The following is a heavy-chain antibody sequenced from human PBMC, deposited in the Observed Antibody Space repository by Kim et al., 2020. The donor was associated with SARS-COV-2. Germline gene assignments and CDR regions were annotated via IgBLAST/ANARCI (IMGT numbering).Heavy chain of an antibody. J-gene: IGHJ4*02. V-gene: IGHV4-39*01. CDR3: ARLQSAAHFDY. CDR1: GGSISSSSYY. D-gene: IGHD2-15*01. Sequence: SETLSLTCTVSGGSISSSSYYWGWIRQPPGKGLEWIGSIYYSGSTYYNPSLKSRVTISVDTSKNQFSLKLSSVTAADTAVYYCARLQSAAHFDYWGQGTLVTVSS. CDR2: IYYSGST.